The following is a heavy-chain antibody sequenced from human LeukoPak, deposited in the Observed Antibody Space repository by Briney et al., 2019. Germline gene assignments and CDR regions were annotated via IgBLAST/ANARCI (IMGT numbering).Heavy chain of an antibody. CDR3: ARQPTIFGVVGLNNWFDP. CDR2: IDPSDSYT. V-gene: IGHV5-10-1*01. J-gene: IGHJ5*02. D-gene: IGHD3-3*01. CDR1: GYSFTSYW. Sequence: GESLRISCKGSGYSFTSYWISWVRQMPGKGLEWMGRIDPSDSYTNYSPSFQGHVTISADKSISTAYLQWSSLKASVTAMYYCARQPTIFGVVGLNNWFDPWGQGTLVTVSS.